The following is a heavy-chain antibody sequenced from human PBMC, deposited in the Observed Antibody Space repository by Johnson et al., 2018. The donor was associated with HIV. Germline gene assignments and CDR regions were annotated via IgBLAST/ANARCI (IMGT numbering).Heavy chain of an antibody. J-gene: IGHJ3*02. V-gene: IGHV3-66*03. CDR1: GFTVSSNY. CDR3: ARDRGSMPAVAFDI. D-gene: IGHD2-2*01. CDR2: IYSGGRT. Sequence: VQLVESGGGLIQPGGSLRLSCAASGFTVSSNYMSWVRQAPGKGLEWVSVIYSGGRTDYADSVKGRITISRDNSKNTLYLQMNSLRAEDTAVYYCARDRGSMPAVAFDIWGQGTMVTVSS.